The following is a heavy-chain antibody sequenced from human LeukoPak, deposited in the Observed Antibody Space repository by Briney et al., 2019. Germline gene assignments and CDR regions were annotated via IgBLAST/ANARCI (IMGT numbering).Heavy chain of an antibody. Sequence: PSETLSLTCTVSGGSISSYYWSWIRQPPGKGLEWIGYIYYSGSTNYNPSLKSRVTISVDTSKNQFSLKLSSVTAADTAVYYCARAYGSGSYRHFDYWGQGTLVTVSS. V-gene: IGHV4-59*01. CDR2: IYYSGST. D-gene: IGHD3-10*01. CDR1: GGSISSYY. CDR3: ARAYGSGSYRHFDY. J-gene: IGHJ4*02.